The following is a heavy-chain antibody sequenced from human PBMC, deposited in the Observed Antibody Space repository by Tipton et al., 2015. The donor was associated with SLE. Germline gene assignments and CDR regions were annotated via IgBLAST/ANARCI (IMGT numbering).Heavy chain of an antibody. CDR2: ISSSGSTI. D-gene: IGHD3-3*01. CDR3: ARDFRVVKGSGGFDY. Sequence: LSLTCTVSGGSISSYYWSWIRQAPGKGLEWVSYISSSGSTIYYADSVKGRFTISRDNAKNSLYLQMNSLRAEDTAVYYCARDFRVVKGSGGFDYWGQGTLVTVSS. CDR1: GGSISSYY. J-gene: IGHJ4*02. V-gene: IGHV3-11*04.